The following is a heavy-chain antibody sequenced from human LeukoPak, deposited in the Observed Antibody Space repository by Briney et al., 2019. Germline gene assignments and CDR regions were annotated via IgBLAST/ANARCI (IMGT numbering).Heavy chain of an antibody. D-gene: IGHD1-1*01. Sequence: PGGSLRLSCAASGFTFSSYWMHWVRQVPGKGLVWVSHIDSDGSGTTYADSVEGRFTISRDNARNTLYLQMNSLRDEDTAVYYCARDSPRTGPWGQGTPVTVSS. CDR3: ARDSPRTGP. CDR1: GFTFSSYW. V-gene: IGHV3-74*01. J-gene: IGHJ5*02. CDR2: IDSDGSGT.